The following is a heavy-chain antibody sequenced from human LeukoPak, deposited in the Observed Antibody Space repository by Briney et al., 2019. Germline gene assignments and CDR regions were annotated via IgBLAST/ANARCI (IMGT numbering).Heavy chain of an antibody. J-gene: IGHJ6*02. V-gene: IGHV3-23*01. CDR3: AKDLGGKPYYYYGMDV. CDR2: ISGGGGGT. CDR1: GFTFSSYA. Sequence: GGSLRLSCAASGFTFSSYAMTWVRQAPGKGLEWVSAISGGGGGTFYADSVKGRFTISRDNSKNTPYLQMNSLSAEDTAVYNCAKDLGGKPYYYYGMDVWGQGTMVTVSS.